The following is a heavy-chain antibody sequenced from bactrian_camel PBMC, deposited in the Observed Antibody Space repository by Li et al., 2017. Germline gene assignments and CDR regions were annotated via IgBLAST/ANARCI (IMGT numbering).Heavy chain of an antibody. J-gene: IGHJ4*01. CDR3: VTSISGTWAGPNR. D-gene: IGHD1*01. CDR2: INSRGTT. V-gene: IGHV3S55*01. CDR1: VYTHCNRD. Sequence: HVQLVESGGGSVQAGGSLSLSCVASVYTHCNRDMSWYRQSPGQEREFVSGINSRGTTTYADSVKGRFTISQNKDKKTLTLQMSTLKPEDTAMCYCVTSISGTWAGPNRWGRGTQVTVS.